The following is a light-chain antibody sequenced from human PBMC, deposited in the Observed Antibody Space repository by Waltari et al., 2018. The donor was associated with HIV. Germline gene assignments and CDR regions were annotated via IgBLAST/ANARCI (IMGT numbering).Light chain of an antibody. Sequence: DIQMNQSPSSLSASVGDRVTITCRASQRISSYLNWYQQKPGKAPKLLIYAASSLQRGVPSRFSGSGSVTDFTLTISSLQPEDFATYYCQQSYSTPPTFGGGTKVEIK. CDR2: AAS. J-gene: IGKJ4*01. CDR3: QQSYSTPPT. CDR1: QRISSY. V-gene: IGKV1-39*01.